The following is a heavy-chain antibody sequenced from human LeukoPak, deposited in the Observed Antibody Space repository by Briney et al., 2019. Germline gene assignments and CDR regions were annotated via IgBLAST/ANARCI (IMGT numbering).Heavy chain of an antibody. CDR1: GFTFTKYW. CDR2: IKQDGSDK. Sequence: GGSLRLSCAAAGFTFTKYWMTWVRQAPGKGLEWVGNIKQDGSDKNYMDSVKGRFTISRDNTKNTLYLQMNSLRAEDTAVYYCAKDRKGYGPDAFDIWGQGTMVTVSS. V-gene: IGHV3-7*03. J-gene: IGHJ3*02. CDR3: AKDRKGYGPDAFDI. D-gene: IGHD5-12*01.